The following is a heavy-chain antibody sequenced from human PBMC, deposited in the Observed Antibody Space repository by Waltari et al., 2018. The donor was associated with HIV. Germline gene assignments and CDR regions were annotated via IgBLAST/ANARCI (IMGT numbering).Heavy chain of an antibody. J-gene: IGHJ4*02. D-gene: IGHD3-16*01. CDR3: ARTKINLARGYFDF. V-gene: IGHV1-8*01. CDR1: GYTFTSYD. Sequence: QVQLAQSGAEVKKPGASVKVSCKTSGYTFTSYDMNWVRQTTGQGLEWMGWMNPNTGNTGYAQKFQGRVSMTRNTSISTAYLDLSSLTSDDTAVYYCARTKINLARGYFDFWGQGTLVTVSS. CDR2: MNPNTGNT.